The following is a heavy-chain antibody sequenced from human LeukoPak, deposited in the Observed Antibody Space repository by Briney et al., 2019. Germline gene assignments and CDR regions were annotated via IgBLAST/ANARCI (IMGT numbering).Heavy chain of an antibody. Sequence: SETLSLTCTVSGGSISSYYWSWIRQPPGKGLEWIGYVYYSGSAHYNPSLKSRVTISVDTSKSQFSLKMSSVTAADTAVYYCASAIFVENAFDIWGQGTMVTVSS. J-gene: IGHJ3*02. CDR1: GGSISSYY. CDR2: VYYSGSA. V-gene: IGHV4-59*01. D-gene: IGHD3-3*01. CDR3: ASAIFVENAFDI.